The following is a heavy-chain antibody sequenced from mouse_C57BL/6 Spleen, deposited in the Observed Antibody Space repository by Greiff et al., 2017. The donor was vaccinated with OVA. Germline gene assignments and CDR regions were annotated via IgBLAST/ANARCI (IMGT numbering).Heavy chain of an antibody. J-gene: IGHJ4*01. Sequence: QVQLQQPGAELVRPGSSVKLSCKASGYTFTSYWMDWVKQRPGQGLEWIGNIYPSDSETHYNQKFKDKATLTVDKSSSTAYMQLSSLTSEDSAVYYCAGLDDYDLYYYDLDYWGQGTSVTVSS. CDR2: IYPSDSET. CDR3: AGLDDYDLYYYDLDY. CDR1: GYTFTSYW. V-gene: IGHV1-61*01. D-gene: IGHD2-4*01.